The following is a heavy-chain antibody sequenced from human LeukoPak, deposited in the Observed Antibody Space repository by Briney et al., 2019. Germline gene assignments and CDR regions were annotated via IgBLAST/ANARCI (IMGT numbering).Heavy chain of an antibody. Sequence: SETLSLTCVVSGASISSDKWWTWVRQTPGKGLEWIGEIHPSGRTNYKPSLKSRVSMSVDRSKNQFSLKMTSVTAADTAFYYCARGSDWKFDYWGQGALVTVSS. CDR2: IHPSGRT. CDR1: GASISSDKW. D-gene: IGHD1-1*01. J-gene: IGHJ4*02. CDR3: ARGSDWKFDY. V-gene: IGHV4-4*02.